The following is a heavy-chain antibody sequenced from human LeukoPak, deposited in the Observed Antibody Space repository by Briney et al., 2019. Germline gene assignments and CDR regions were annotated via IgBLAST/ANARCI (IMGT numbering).Heavy chain of an antibody. J-gene: IGHJ4*02. CDR1: GYSISSGTYY. CDR2: IDYSGST. D-gene: IGHD1-26*01. CDR3: ARVRWEPLHWGPGHYFDY. V-gene: IGHV4-39*07. Sequence: PSETLSLTCTVSGYSISSGTYYWGWIRQTPGRGLEWIASIDYSGSTYYNPSLKSRVTISIDTSKNQFSLRLSSVTAAGSALYYCARVRWEPLHWGPGHYFDYWGQGALVTVSS.